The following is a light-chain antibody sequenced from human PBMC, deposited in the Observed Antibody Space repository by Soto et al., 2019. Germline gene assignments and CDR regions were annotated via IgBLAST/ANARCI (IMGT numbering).Light chain of an antibody. CDR2: AAS. CDR1: QGISSW. Sequence: DMQMTQSPSSVSASLGDRVTITWGSSQGISSWLAWYQQKPVKAPKLLIYAASSLQSGVPSRFSGSGSATEFTPTISSLQSEDFAVYSCQQYNNWPPITFGQGTRLEI. V-gene: IGKV1-12*01. CDR3: QQYNNWPPIT. J-gene: IGKJ5*01.